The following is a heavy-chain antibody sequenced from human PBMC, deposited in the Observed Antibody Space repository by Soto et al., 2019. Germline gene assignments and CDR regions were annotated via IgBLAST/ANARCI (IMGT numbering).Heavy chain of an antibody. D-gene: IGHD3-22*01. CDR3: ASSYPYYDSSGYGIDP. V-gene: IGHV4-31*03. J-gene: IGHJ5*02. Sequence: SETLSLTCTVSGGSISSGGYYWSWIRQHPGKGLEWIGYIYYSGSTYYNPSLKSRVTISVDTSKNQFSLKLSSVTAADTAVYYCASSYPYYDSSGYGIDPWGQGTLVTVSS. CDR1: GGSISSGGYY. CDR2: IYYSGST.